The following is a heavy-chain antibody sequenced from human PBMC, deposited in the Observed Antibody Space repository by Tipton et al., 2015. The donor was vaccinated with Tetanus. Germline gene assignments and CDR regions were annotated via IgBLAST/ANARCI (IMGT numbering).Heavy chain of an antibody. D-gene: IGHD1-26*01. V-gene: IGHV3-33*01. CDR3: ASLTVGAANRGFDI. CDR2: IWYDGSNK. CDR1: GFTFSSYG. Sequence: SLRLSCAASGFTFSSYGMHWVRQAPGKGLEWVTVIWYDGSNKYYADSVKGRFTISRDNSKNTVYLQMNSLRAEDTAVYYCASLTVGAANRGFDIWGQGTMVTVSS. J-gene: IGHJ3*02.